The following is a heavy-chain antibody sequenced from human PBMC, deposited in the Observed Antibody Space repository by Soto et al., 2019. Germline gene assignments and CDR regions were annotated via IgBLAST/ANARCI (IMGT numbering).Heavy chain of an antibody. V-gene: IGHV4-59*08. J-gene: IGHJ4*01. Sequence: SETLSLPCTVSDSPNNNYYWGWFQQPPGLGLEWVGYIYYTGTTTYNPSLRSRVAISLDASKSQFSLNLRSVTAADTAVYYCARLGGYYQAFNIWGPGALVTVSS. CDR1: DSPNNNYY. CDR2: IYYTGTT. D-gene: IGHD3-22*01. CDR3: ARLGGYYQAFNI.